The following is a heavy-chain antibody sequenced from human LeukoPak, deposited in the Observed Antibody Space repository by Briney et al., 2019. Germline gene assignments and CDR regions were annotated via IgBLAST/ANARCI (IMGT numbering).Heavy chain of an antibody. J-gene: IGHJ4*02. V-gene: IGHV3-74*01. CDR1: GFTFSSYW. CDR3: ARVGGIVVVPAAILNDY. D-gene: IGHD2-2*01. CDR2: INSDGSST. Sequence: GGSLRLSCAASGFTFSSYWMHWVRQAPGKGLVWVSRINSDGSSTSYADSVKGRFTISRDNSKNTLYLQMNSLRAEDTAVYYCARVGGIVVVPAAILNDYWGQGTLVTVSS.